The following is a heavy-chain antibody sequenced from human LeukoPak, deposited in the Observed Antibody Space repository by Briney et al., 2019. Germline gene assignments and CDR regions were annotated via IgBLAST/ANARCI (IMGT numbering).Heavy chain of an antibody. CDR2: IYYSGST. CDR3: ARGRLMYLGFGSTKYYYYMDV. Sequence: TSETLSLTCTVSGGFISSSSYYWGWVRQPPGKGLEWIGSIYYSGSTYYSPSLKSRVTISVDTSKNQFSLKLSSVTAADTAVYYCARGRLMYLGFGSTKYYYYMDVWGKGTTVTVSS. D-gene: IGHD3-10*01. CDR1: GGFISSSSYY. V-gene: IGHV4-39*07. J-gene: IGHJ6*03.